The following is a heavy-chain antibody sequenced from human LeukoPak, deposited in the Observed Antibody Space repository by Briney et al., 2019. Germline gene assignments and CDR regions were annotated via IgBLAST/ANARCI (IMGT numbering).Heavy chain of an antibody. Sequence: GGSLRLSCAASGFTFSSYEMNWVRQAPGKGLEWVSYISSSGSTIYYADSVKGRFTISRDNAKNSLYLQMNSLRAEDTAVYYCARGGWYYDSSGYLFDYWGQGTLVTVSS. V-gene: IGHV3-48*03. CDR1: GFTFSSYE. CDR3: ARGGWYYDSSGYLFDY. J-gene: IGHJ4*02. D-gene: IGHD3-22*01. CDR2: ISSSGSTI.